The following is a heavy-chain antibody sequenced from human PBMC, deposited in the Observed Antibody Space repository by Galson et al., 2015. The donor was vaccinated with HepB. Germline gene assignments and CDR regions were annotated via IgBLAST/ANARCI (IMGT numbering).Heavy chain of an antibody. CDR2: IYYSGIT. J-gene: IGHJ4*02. V-gene: IGHV4-30-4*01. CDR1: GGSISNGDYH. Sequence: SLTCTVSGGSISNGDYHWSWIRQPPGKGLEWIGYIYYSGITYYNPSLKNRLTISLDTSRNQFSLNLSSVTAADTAVHYCARELRYCSSSTTCYLDSWGQGTLVTVSS. D-gene: IGHD2-2*01. CDR3: ARELRYCSSSTTCYLDS.